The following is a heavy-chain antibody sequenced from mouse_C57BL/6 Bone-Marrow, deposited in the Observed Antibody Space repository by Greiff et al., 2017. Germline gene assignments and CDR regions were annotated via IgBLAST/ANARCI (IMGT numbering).Heavy chain of an antibody. J-gene: IGHJ2*01. CDR1: GYTFTSYW. D-gene: IGHD2-1*01. CDR3: ARFYYGNYEDYFDY. V-gene: IGHV1-64*01. Sequence: VKLQQPGAELVKPGASVKLSCKASGYTFTSYWMHWVKQRPGQGLEWIGMIHPNSGSTNYNEKFKSKATLTVDKSSSTAYMQLSSLTSEDSAVYYCARFYYGNYEDYFDYWGQGTTLTVSS. CDR2: IHPNSGST.